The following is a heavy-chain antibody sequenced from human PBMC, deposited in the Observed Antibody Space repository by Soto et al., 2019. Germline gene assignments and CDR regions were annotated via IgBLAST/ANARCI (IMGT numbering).Heavy chain of an antibody. CDR1: GDSVSSFSYY. CDR3: ARDHDMFDSPARSPQFYHGMDV. CDR2: IHHSGAT. J-gene: IGHJ6*02. D-gene: IGHD3-10*02. Sequence: SETLSLTCSVSGDSVSSFSYYWSWIRQPPGGRPEWISYIHHSGATRNNPSLNHRVSISLDTSKNHLALKLNSVTAADTAVYYCARDHDMFDSPARSPQFYHGMDVWGQGTTVTVSS. V-gene: IGHV4-61*03.